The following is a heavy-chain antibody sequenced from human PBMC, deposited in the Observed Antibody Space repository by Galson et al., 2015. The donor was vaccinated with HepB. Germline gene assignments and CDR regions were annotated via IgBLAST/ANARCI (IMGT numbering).Heavy chain of an antibody. D-gene: IGHD3-22*01. CDR1: AYIFTNYG. CDR2: ISAYNGNT. Sequence: SVKVSCKASAYIFTNYGISWVRHAPGQKLEWMGWISAYNGNTHYAQKFQGRLTMTTDTSTNTAFMELRSLRSDDTAVYYCARSYYYDSSGAFDYWGQGTLVTV. J-gene: IGHJ4*02. CDR3: ARSYYYDSSGAFDY. V-gene: IGHV1-18*01.